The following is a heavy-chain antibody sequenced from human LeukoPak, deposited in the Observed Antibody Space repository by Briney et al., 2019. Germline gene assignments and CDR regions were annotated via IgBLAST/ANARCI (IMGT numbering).Heavy chain of an antibody. CDR3: ARGGGDWGFHQSDY. D-gene: IGHD2-21*01. CDR1: GGSFSSGSYY. V-gene: IGHV4-61*02. J-gene: IGHJ4*02. CDR2: IYTSGST. Sequence: SQTLSLTCTVSGGSFSSGSYYSSWIRQPAGKGLEWIGRIYTSGSTNYNPSLKSRVTISVDTSKNQFSLKLSSVTAADTAVYYCARGGGDWGFHQSDYWGQGTLVTVSS.